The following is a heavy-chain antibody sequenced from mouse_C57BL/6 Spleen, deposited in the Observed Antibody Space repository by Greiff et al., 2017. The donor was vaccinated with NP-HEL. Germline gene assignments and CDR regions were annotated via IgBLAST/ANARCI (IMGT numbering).Heavy chain of an antibody. CDR3: ARGVPVSFYFDY. CDR2: IYPGSGST. CDR1: GYTFTSYW. J-gene: IGHJ2*01. D-gene: IGHD1-1*01. V-gene: IGHV1-55*01. Sequence: QVQLQQSGAELVKPGASVKMSCKASGYTFTSYWITWVKQRPGQGLEWIGDIYPGSGSTNYNEKFKSKATLTVDTSSSTAYMQLSSLTSEDSAVYYCARGVPVSFYFDYWGQGTTLTVSS.